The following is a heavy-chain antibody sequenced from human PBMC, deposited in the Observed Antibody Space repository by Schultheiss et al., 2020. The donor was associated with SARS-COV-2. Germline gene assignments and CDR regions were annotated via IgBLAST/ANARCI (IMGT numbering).Heavy chain of an antibody. Sequence: SETLTLTCAVSGYTISSGYYWGWIRQPPGNGLECIGSIYYTGSTKYNPSLKSRVTISIDMSKNEFSLKLISVTAADTAVYYCAREVQYSSSDYYYYYGMDVWGQGTTVTVSS. CDR2: IYYTGST. CDR3: AREVQYSSSDYYYYYGMDV. D-gene: IGHD6-6*01. V-gene: IGHV4-61*01. CDR1: GYTISSGYY. J-gene: IGHJ6*02.